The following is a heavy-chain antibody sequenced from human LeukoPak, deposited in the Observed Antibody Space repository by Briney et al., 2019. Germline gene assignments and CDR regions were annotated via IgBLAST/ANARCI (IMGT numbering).Heavy chain of an antibody. CDR3: ARRYSYGSVDY. J-gene: IGHJ4*02. V-gene: IGHV1-46*01. Sequence: ASVKVFCKASGYTFTSYYMHWVRQAPGQGLEWMGVINPSGGSTNYAQKFQGRVTMTRDTSTSIVYMELSSLRSEDTAVYYCARRYSYGSVDYWGQGTLVTVSS. CDR1: GYTFTSYY. CDR2: INPSGGST. D-gene: IGHD5-18*01.